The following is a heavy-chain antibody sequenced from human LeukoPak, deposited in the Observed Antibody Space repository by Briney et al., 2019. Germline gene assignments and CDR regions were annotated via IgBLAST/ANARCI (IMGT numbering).Heavy chain of an antibody. J-gene: IGHJ6*03. CDR1: GGSFSGYY. Sequence: NSSETLSLTCAVYGGSFSGYYWSWIRQPPGKGLEWIGEINHGGSTNYNPSLKSRVTISVDTSKNQFSLKLSSVTAADTAMYYCARASWLPQTRNYYYMDVWGKGTTVTISS. D-gene: IGHD5-12*01. CDR3: ARASWLPQTRNYYYMDV. CDR2: INHGGST. V-gene: IGHV4-34*01.